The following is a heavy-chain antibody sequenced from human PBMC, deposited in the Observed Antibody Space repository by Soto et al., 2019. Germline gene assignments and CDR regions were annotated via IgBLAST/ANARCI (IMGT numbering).Heavy chain of an antibody. CDR1: GASHTNFAYY. CDR3: ARRGRYYGSPGWFEP. J-gene: IGHJ5*01. D-gene: IGHD3-10*01. CDR2: VYHTENT. Sequence: SETLSLTCSVSGASHTNFAYYWGWIRQPPGKGLEWIGTVYHTENTYYNPSLKSRVAISVDTAKTQFSLNLRSVTAADTAIYFCARRGRYYGSPGWFEPWGQGPRGTV. V-gene: IGHV4-39*01.